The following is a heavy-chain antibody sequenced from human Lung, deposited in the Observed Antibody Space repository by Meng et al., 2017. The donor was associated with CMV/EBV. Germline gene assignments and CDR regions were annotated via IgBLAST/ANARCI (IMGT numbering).Heavy chain of an antibody. CDR2: IYYSGST. CDR1: GDSNSSSAHY. D-gene: IGHD2-15*01. J-gene: IGHJ5*02. Sequence: TGSGDSNSSSAHYWTWIRQHPGKGLEWIGYIYYSGSTYSNPSLKSRVTISVETSKNQFSLRLISVTAADTAVYYCARLGGFLNWFDPWGQGTLVTVSS. CDR3: ARLGGFLNWFDP. V-gene: IGHV4-31*02.